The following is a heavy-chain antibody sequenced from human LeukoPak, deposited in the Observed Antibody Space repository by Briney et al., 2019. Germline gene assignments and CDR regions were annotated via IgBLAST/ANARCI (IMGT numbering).Heavy chain of an antibody. CDR3: ARRTSGFDY. CDR1: AFTFSDHY. V-gene: IGHV3-72*01. D-gene: IGHD2-15*01. J-gene: IGHJ4*02. CDR2: IRKKANSDTT. Sequence: PGGSLRLSCAASAFTFSDHYMDWVRQAPGKGLEWVGRIRKKANSDTTEYAASVKGRFTISRDDSKNSLYLQMNSLKASDTAMYYCARRTSGFDYWGQGTLVTVSS.